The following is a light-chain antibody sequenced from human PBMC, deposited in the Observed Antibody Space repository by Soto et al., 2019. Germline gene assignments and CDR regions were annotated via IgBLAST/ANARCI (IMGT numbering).Light chain of an antibody. CDR2: GAS. CDR3: QQYNNWPPWT. Sequence: EIVMTQSPVTLSVSPGERATLSCRASQSVSSNLAWYQQKPGQAPRLLIHGASTRATGIPDRFSGSGSGTEFTLTISSLQSEDFAVYYGQQYNNWPPWTFGQGTKVEIK. CDR1: QSVSSN. J-gene: IGKJ1*01. V-gene: IGKV3-15*01.